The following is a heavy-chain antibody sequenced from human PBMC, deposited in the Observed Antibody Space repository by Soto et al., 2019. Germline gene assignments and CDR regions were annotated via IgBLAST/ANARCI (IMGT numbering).Heavy chain of an antibody. CDR3: AKDRVYYYGSGSLRNGMDV. D-gene: IGHD3-10*01. CDR1: GFTFSSYG. V-gene: IGHV3-30*18. J-gene: IGHJ6*02. Sequence: GGSLRLSCAASGFTFSSYGMHWVRQAPGKGLEWVAVISYDGSNKYYADSVKGRFTISRDNSKNTLYLQMNSLRAEDTAVYYCAKDRVYYYGSGSLRNGMDVWGQGTMVTVSS. CDR2: ISYDGSNK.